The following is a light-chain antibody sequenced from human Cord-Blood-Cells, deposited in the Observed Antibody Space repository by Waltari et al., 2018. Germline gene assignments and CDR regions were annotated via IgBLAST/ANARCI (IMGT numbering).Light chain of an antibody. CDR3: QQYGSSPPVT. V-gene: IGKV3-20*01. CDR1: QSVSSSY. Sequence: EILLTQSPGTLSLSPGERATLSCRASQSVSSSYLAWYQQKPGQAPRLLICGASSRATGIPDRFSGSGYGTDYSLTISRLETEDFAVYYCQQYGSSPPVTFGGGTKVEIK. CDR2: GAS. J-gene: IGKJ4*01.